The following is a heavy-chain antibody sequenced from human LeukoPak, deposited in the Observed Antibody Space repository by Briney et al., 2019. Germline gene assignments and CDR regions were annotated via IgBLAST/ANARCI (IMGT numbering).Heavy chain of an antibody. CDR2: ISAHNGNT. J-gene: IGHJ4*02. Sequence: ASVKVSCKASGYTFTSYGISWVRQAPGQGLEWMGWISAHNGNTNYAQKLQGRVTMTTDTSTSTAYMELRSLRSDDTAVYYCARDIRDQLPYYWGQRTLVTVSS. D-gene: IGHD2-2*01. CDR3: ARDIRDQLPYY. CDR1: GYTFTSYG. V-gene: IGHV1-18*04.